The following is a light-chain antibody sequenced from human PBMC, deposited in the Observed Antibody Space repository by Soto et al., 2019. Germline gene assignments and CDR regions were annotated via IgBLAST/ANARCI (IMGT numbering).Light chain of an antibody. J-gene: IGKJ1*01. V-gene: IGKV3-15*01. Sequence: EIVMTQSPDTLSVSPGERATLSCRASQSISSNLAWYQQKAGQAPRPLIYGASTKASGIPARFSGSGSGTEFTLTISSLQSEDFAVYYCQQYHNWPRTFGQGTKVEIK. CDR2: GAS. CDR3: QQYHNWPRT. CDR1: QSISSN.